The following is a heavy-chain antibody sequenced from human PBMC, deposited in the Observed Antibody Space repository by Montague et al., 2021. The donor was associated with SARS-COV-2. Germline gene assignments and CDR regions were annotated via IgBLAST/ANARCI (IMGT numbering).Heavy chain of an antibody. V-gene: IGHV4-59*12. CDR1: GGSLNNYY. CDR2: IFYTGSA. CDR3: ARATLGITMIVVVMTAIDYYIDY. J-gene: IGHJ4*02. D-gene: IGHD3-22*01. Sequence: SETLSLTCDVSGGSLNNYYWSWIRQPPGKGLEWIGHIFYTGSAYYNPSLKSRVSISVDTSKNQFSLKQSSVTAADTAVYYCARATLGITMIVVVMTAIDYYIDYWGQGTLVTVSS.